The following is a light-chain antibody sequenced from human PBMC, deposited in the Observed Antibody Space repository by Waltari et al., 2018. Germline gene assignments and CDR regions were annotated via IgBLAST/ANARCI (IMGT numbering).Light chain of an antibody. CDR2: EVS. Sequence: QPALTQPASVSGSPGPSITISCPGTSSDLGNNNHVCWYQKHPDKVPKLSIYEVSKRPSGVSDRFSGSKSGNTASLTISGLQAEDEADYYCLSYAATVSFGFGGGTKLTVL. CDR1: SSDLGNNNH. CDR3: LSYAATVSFG. J-gene: IGLJ2*01. V-gene: IGLV2-23*02.